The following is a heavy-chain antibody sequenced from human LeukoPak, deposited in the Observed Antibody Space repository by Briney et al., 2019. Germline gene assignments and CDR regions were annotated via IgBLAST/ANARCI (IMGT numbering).Heavy chain of an antibody. D-gene: IGHD6-19*01. J-gene: IGHJ4*02. V-gene: IGHV3-74*01. CDR2: INSDGSTT. Sequence: GSLRLSCAASGFPFIGYWMHWVRQAPGKGLVWVSRINSDGSTTSYADSVMGRFTISRDNAKNTLYLQMNSLRAEDTAVYYCARVIYSGWEGELSDWGQGTLVTVSS. CDR1: GFPFIGYW. CDR3: ARVIYSGWEGELSD.